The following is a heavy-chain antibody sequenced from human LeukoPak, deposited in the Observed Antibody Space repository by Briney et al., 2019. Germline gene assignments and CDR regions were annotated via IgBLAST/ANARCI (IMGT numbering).Heavy chain of an antibody. Sequence: SETLSLTCTVSGGSISSYYWSWIRQPAGKGLEWIGRIYTSGSTNYNPSLKSRVTMSVDTSKNQFSLKLSSVTAADTAVYYCARGTLFRGVIIKPIDYWGQGTLVTVSS. V-gene: IGHV4-4*07. CDR3: ARGTLFRGVIIKPIDY. CDR1: GGSISSYY. J-gene: IGHJ4*02. CDR2: IYTSGST. D-gene: IGHD3-10*01.